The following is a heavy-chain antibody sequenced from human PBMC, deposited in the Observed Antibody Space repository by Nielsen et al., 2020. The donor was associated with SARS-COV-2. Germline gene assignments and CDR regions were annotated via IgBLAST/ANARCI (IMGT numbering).Heavy chain of an antibody. CDR1: GYTFTSYA. Sequence: ASVKVSCKASGYTFTSYAMNWVRQAPGQGLEWMGWINTNTGNPTYAQGFTGRFVFSLDTSVSTAYLQISSLKAEDTAVYYCARGGLAYYYVSSGPNYWGQGTLVTVSS. CDR3: ARGGLAYYYVSSGPNY. CDR2: INTNTGNP. J-gene: IGHJ4*02. V-gene: IGHV7-4-1*02. D-gene: IGHD3-22*01.